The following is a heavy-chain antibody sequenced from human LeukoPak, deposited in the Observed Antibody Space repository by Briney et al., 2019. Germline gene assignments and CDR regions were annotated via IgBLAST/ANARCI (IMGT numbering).Heavy chain of an antibody. CDR1: GGSISSGDYY. V-gene: IGHV4-30-4*01. Sequence: SETLSLTCTVSGGSISSGDYYWSWLRQPPGKGLEWIGYIYYSGSTYYNPSLKSRVTISVDTSKNQFSLKLSSVTAADTAVYYCARGDPRLALVIDPWGQGTLVTVSS. J-gene: IGHJ5*02. CDR2: IYYSGST. CDR3: ARGDPRLALVIDP. D-gene: IGHD2-21*01.